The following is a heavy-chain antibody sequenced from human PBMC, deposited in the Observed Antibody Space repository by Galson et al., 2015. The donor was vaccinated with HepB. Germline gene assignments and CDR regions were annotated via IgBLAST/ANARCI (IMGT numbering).Heavy chain of an antibody. V-gene: IGHV3-9*01. CDR3: AKDSAVGGQLLFSYFDY. D-gene: IGHD2-2*01. J-gene: IGHJ4*02. CDR2: ISWNSGSI. Sequence: SLRLSCAASGFTFSSDWMSWVRQAPGKGLEWVSGISWNSGSIGYADSVKGRFTISRDNAKNSLYLQMNSLRAEDTALYYCAKDSAVGGQLLFSYFDYWGQGTLVTVSS. CDR1: GFTFSSDW.